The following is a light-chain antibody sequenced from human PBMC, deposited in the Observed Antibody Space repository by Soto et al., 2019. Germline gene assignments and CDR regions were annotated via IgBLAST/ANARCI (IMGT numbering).Light chain of an antibody. CDR3: QQYNDYPWT. CDR2: KAS. J-gene: IGKJ1*01. Sequence: DIQMTQSPSTLSASVGDRVTITCRASQNVNDWLAWFQQKPGKAPTLLIYKASGLESGVPSRFSGSGSGTEFTLTISSLQPDDFSTYYFQQYNDYPWTFGQGTKVEIK. V-gene: IGKV1-5*03. CDR1: QNVNDW.